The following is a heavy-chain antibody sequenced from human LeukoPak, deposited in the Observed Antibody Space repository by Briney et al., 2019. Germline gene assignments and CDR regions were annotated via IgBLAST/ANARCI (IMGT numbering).Heavy chain of an antibody. D-gene: IGHD6-19*01. J-gene: IGHJ4*02. Sequence: GGSLRLSCAASGFTFSSYAMNWVRQAPGKGLEWVSGISDSGGRTYYADSVKGRFTISRDNSKNTLYLQMDSLRVEGTAIYYCAGGQWLPEYWGQGTLVTVPS. V-gene: IGHV3-23*01. CDR3: AGGQWLPEY. CDR1: GFTFSSYA. CDR2: ISDSGGRT.